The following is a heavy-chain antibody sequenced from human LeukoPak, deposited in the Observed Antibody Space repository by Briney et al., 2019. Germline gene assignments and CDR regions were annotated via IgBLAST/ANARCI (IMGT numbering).Heavy chain of an antibody. CDR1: GFTFSSYS. Sequence: PGGSLRLSCAASGFTFSSYSMNWVRQAPGKGLEWVSSISSSSSYIYYADSVKGRFTISRDNAKNSVYLQMNGLRDEDTAVYYCVREAPTATAAPDYWGQGTLVIVSS. V-gene: IGHV3-21*01. CDR2: ISSSSSYI. J-gene: IGHJ4*02. CDR3: VREAPTATAAPDY. D-gene: IGHD6-13*01.